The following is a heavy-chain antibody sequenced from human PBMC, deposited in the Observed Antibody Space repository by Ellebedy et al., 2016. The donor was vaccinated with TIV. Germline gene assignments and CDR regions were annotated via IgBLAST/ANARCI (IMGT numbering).Heavy chain of an antibody. CDR1: GFKFDDHG. V-gene: IGHV3-20*01. D-gene: IGHD3-22*01. CDR2: INWNGASV. CDR3: ARGPYDGSGYYDA. Sequence: GGSLRLXXAVSGFKFDDHGMTWVRQTPGKGLEWVSTINWNGASVGYADSVKGRFTTSRDSAKKSLSLQMNSLRPEDTALYLCARGPYDGSGYYDAWGQGTLVIVSS. J-gene: IGHJ5*02.